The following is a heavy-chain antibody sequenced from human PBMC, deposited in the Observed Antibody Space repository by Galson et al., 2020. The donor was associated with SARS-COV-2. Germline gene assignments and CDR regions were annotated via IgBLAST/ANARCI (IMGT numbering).Heavy chain of an antibody. Sequence: GGSLRLSCAASGFTFNNYALSWVRQAPGRGLEWVSSISRDAFKAFYSDSVKGRFTISRDNSKNTLFLQMNNVRADDAAVYYCAKDGAAFELNYNILTGYYFYFDFWGQGARVTVSS. V-gene: IGHV3-23*01. D-gene: IGHD3-9*01. CDR2: ISRDAFKA. J-gene: IGHJ4*02. CDR1: GFTFNNYA. CDR3: AKDGAAFELNYNILTGYYFYFDF.